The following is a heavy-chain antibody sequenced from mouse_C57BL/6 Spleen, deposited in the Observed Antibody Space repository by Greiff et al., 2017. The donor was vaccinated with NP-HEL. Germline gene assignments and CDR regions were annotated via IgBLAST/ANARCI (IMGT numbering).Heavy chain of an antibody. D-gene: IGHD1-1*01. J-gene: IGHJ3*01. CDR2: IYPGDGDT. Sequence: QVQLQQSGPELVKPGASVKISCKASGYAFSSSWMNWVKQRPGKGLEWIGRIYPGDGDTNYNGKFKGKATLTADKSSSTAYMQLSSLTSEDSAVYFCARERRYGSSYVGIAYWGQGTLVTVSA. V-gene: IGHV1-82*01. CDR1: GYAFSSSW. CDR3: ARERRYGSSYVGIAY.